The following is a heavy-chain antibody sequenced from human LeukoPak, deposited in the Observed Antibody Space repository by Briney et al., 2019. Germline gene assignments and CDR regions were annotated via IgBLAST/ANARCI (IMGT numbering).Heavy chain of an antibody. CDR2: ISAYNGNT. Sequence: ASVKVSCKASGYTFTSYGISWVRQAPGQGLEWMGWISAYNGNTNYAQKLQGRVTMTTDTSTSTAYMELSSLRSEDTAVYYCARGVAGTNWFDPWGQGTLVTVSS. CDR3: ARGVAGTNWFDP. D-gene: IGHD1-7*01. CDR1: GYTFTSYG. J-gene: IGHJ5*02. V-gene: IGHV1-18*01.